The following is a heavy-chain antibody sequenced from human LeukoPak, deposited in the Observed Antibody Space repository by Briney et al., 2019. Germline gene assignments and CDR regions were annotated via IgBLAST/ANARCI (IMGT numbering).Heavy chain of an antibody. CDR3: ATLRYYYYYMDV. CDR2: IYTSGST. Sequence: SETLSLTCTVSGGSISSGSYYWSRIRQPAGKGLEWIGRIYTSGSTNYNPSLESRVTISVDTSKNQFSLKLSSVTAADTAVYYCATLRYYYYYMDVWGKGTAVTVSS. J-gene: IGHJ6*03. D-gene: IGHD4-17*01. V-gene: IGHV4-61*02. CDR1: GGSISSGSYY.